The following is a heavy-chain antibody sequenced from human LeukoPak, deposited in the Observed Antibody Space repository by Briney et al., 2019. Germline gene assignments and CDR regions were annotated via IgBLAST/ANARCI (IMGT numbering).Heavy chain of an antibody. CDR3: ARDSPDYVGNGGGTAFDY. D-gene: IGHD4-23*01. CDR1: GFTFSSYS. J-gene: IGHJ4*02. Sequence: GASLRLSCAASGFTFSSYSMNWVRQAPGKGLEWVSYISSSSSTIYYADSVKGRFTISRDNAKNSLYLQMNSLRDEDTAVYYCARDSPDYVGNGGGTAFDYWGQGTLVTVSS. V-gene: IGHV3-48*02. CDR2: ISSSSSTI.